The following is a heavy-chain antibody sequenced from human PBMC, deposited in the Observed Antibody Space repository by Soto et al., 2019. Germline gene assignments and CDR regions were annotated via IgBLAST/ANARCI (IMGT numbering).Heavy chain of an antibody. CDR2: INPSGGST. Sequence: QVQLEQSGAEVKKPGASVKVSCKASGYTFTSYYMHWVRQAPGQGLEWMGIINPSGGSTSYAQKFQGRVTMTRDTSTSTVYMELSSLRSEDTAVYYCARGVFGVLFNFRGPDMVRGGWFDPWGQGTLVTVSS. D-gene: IGHD3-10*01. J-gene: IGHJ5*02. CDR3: ARGVFGVLFNFRGPDMVRGGWFDP. CDR1: GYTFTSYY. V-gene: IGHV1-46*01.